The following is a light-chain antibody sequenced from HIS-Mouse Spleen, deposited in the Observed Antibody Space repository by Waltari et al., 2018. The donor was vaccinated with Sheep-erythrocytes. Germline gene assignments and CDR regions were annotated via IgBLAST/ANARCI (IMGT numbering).Light chain of an antibody. CDR3: QAWDSSTAV. Sequence: SYELTQPPSVSVSPGQTASITCSGDKLGDKYACWYQQKPGQSPVLVIYQDSKRPSGIPARFSGPNSGNTATLTISGTQAMDEADYYCQAWDSSTAVFGGGTKLTVL. CDR2: QDS. J-gene: IGLJ2*01. CDR1: KLGDKY. V-gene: IGLV3-1*01.